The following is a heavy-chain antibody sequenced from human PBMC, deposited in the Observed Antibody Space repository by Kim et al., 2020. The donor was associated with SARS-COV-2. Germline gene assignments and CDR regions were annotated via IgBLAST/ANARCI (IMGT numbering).Heavy chain of an antibody. CDR3: ARVTVTTYAVEYFQH. J-gene: IGHJ1*01. V-gene: IGHV3-11*01. Sequence: DSVKGRFTISRDNAKNALYLQMNSLRAEDTAVYYCARVTVTTYAVEYFQHWGQGTLVTVSS. D-gene: IGHD4-17*01.